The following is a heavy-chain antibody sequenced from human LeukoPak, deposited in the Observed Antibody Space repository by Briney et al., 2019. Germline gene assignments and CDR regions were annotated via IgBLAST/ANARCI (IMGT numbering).Heavy chain of an antibody. Sequence: GASVKVSCKASGGTFSSYAISWVRQAPGQGLEWMGGIIPIFGTANYAQKFQGRVTITTDESTSTAYMELSSLRSEDTAVYYCARNGGLFRPPYNWYDPWGQGTLVTVSS. D-gene: IGHD3-10*01. CDR2: IIPIFGTA. J-gene: IGHJ5*02. V-gene: IGHV1-69*05. CDR3: ARNGGLFRPPYNWYDP. CDR1: GGTFSSYA.